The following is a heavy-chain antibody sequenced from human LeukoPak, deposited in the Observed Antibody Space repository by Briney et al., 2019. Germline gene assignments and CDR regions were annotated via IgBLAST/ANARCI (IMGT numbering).Heavy chain of an antibody. CDR1: GYSFTDYA. CDR2: INAANGST. CDR3: ARDLAYTVTDFDY. J-gene: IGHJ4*02. V-gene: IGHV1-3*01. Sequence: GASVKVSCKASGYSFTDYAMHWVRQAPGQRLEWMGWINAANGSTKYSQKLQGRVTMTTDTSASTAYMELRSLRSDDTAVYYCARDLAYTVTDFDYWGQGTLVTVSS. D-gene: IGHD4-17*01.